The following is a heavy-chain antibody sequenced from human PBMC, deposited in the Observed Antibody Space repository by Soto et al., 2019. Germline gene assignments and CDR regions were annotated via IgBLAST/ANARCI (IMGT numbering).Heavy chain of an antibody. V-gene: IGHV1-8*01. J-gene: IGHJ4*02. Sequence: QVHLVQSGAEVKKPGASVKVSCKPSGDTFTYYKIFWIRQASGQGVEWVGLEDPKNGNTGYAQKLQGRVTVTWDTSISTAFMELSSLRAKVTAVYCCTTDAYPFGFDYWGQGTLVPVSS. CDR1: GDTFTYYK. CDR3: TTDAYPFGFDY. CDR2: EDPKNGNT. D-gene: IGHD2-2*01.